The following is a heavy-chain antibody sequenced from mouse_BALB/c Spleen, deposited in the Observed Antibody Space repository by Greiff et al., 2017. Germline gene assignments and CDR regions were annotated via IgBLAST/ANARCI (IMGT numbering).Heavy chain of an antibody. CDR2: ISSGGSYT. Sequence: EVMLVESGGGLVKPGGSLKLSCAASGFTFSSYAMSWVRQSPEKRLEWVAEISSGGSYTYYPDTVTGRFTISRDNAKNTLYLEMSSLRSEDTAMYYCARRGNSGAMDYWGQGTSVTVSS. J-gene: IGHJ4*01. V-gene: IGHV5-9-4*01. D-gene: IGHD2-1*01. CDR1: GFTFSSYA. CDR3: ARRGNSGAMDY.